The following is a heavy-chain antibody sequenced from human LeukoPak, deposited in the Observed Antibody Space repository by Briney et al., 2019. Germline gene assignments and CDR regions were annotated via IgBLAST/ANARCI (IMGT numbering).Heavy chain of an antibody. D-gene: IGHD6-13*01. J-gene: IGHJ4*02. Sequence: PGGSLRLSCAASGFTFSSYGMHWVRQAPGKGLEWVAVISYDGSNKYYTDSVRGRFTISRDNSKTTLYLQMNSLRAEDTAVYHCAKDRYGSSFVDYWGQGTLVTVSS. CDR1: GFTFSSYG. V-gene: IGHV3-30*18. CDR2: ISYDGSNK. CDR3: AKDRYGSSFVDY.